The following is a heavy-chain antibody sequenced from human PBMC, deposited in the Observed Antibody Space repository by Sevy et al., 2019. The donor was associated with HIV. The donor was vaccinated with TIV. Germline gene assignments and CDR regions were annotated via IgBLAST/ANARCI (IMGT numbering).Heavy chain of an antibody. D-gene: IGHD1-7*01. J-gene: IGHJ3*02. V-gene: IGHV3-23*01. Sequence: GGSLRLSCAAPGFTFSSYAMSWVRQAPGKGLEWVSGLSGNGGRTNYADSVKGRFALSRDNSKNTLYLQMNNLRAEDTAIYFCAKDRIWELGDAFDIWGQGTMVTVSS. CDR2: LSGNGGRT. CDR3: AKDRIWELGDAFDI. CDR1: GFTFSSYA.